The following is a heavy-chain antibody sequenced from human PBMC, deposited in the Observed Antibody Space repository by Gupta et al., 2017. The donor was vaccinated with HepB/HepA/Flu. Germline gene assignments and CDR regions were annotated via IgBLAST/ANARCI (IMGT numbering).Heavy chain of an antibody. D-gene: IGHD1-1*01. CDR2: IYPGDYDT. V-gene: IGHV5-51*01. J-gene: IGHJ4*02. CDR3: ARLGLETFNFDY. CDR1: GYSFTSYW. Sequence: EVQLVQSGAEVKKPGESLKISCKGSGYSFTSYWIGWVRQMPGKGLEWMGIIYPGDYDTRYSPAVQGQVTISADKFSSPADLKWRSLKASDTAMYYWARLGLETFNFDYGVQGTLVTVSS.